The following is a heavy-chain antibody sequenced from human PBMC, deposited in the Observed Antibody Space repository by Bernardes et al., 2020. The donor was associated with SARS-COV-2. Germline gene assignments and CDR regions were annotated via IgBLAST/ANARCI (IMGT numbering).Heavy chain of an antibody. D-gene: IGHD2-21*02. J-gene: IGHJ6*02. V-gene: IGHV3-23*01. Sequence: GGSLRLSCTASGFTFSIYAMSWVRQAPGKGLEWVSAISGRGGSTCYADSVRGRFTISRDNSKNTLYMQMNSLRAEDTAVYYCALLVVVTAHLGGMDVWGQGTTVTVSS. CDR2: ISGRGGST. CDR1: GFTFSIYA. CDR3: ALLVVVTAHLGGMDV.